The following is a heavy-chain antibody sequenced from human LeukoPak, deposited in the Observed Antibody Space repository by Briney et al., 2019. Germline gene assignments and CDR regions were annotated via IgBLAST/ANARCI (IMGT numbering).Heavy chain of an antibody. V-gene: IGHV3-7*01. Sequence: GGSLRLSCAASRFTFSRYWMSWVRQAPGKGLEWVANIKQDGSEKYYVDSVKGRFTISRDNARSSLYLQMNSLRAEDTAVYYCASVGYSGISGYTWGQGTLVTVSS. CDR2: IKQDGSEK. J-gene: IGHJ5*02. CDR1: RFTFSRYW. CDR3: ASVGYSGISGYT. D-gene: IGHD5-12*01.